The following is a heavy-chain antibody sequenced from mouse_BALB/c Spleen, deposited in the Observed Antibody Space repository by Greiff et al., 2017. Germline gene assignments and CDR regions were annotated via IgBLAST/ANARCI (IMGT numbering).Heavy chain of an antibody. CDR3: ARLITTAPWFAY. D-gene: IGHD1-2*01. V-gene: IGHV5-12-2*01. CDR2: ISNGGGST. CDR1: GFTFSSYT. J-gene: IGHJ3*01. Sequence: EVQGVESGGGLVQPGGSLKLSCAASGFTFSSYTMSWVRQTPEKRLEWVAYISNGGGSTYYPDTVKGRFTISRDNAKNTLYLQMSSLKSEDTAMYYCARLITTAPWFAYWGQGTLVTVSA.